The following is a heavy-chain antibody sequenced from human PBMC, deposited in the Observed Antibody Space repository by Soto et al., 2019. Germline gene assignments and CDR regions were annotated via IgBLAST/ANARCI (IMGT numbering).Heavy chain of an antibody. Sequence: QVQLVESGGGVVQPGRSLRLSCAASGFTFSSYGMHWVRQAPGKGLEWVAVIWYDGSNKYYADSVKGRFTISRDNSKNTLYLQMNSLRAEDTAVYYSARQEGKGYYYYGMDVWGQGTTVTVSS. CDR3: ARQEGKGYYYYGMDV. CDR2: IWYDGSNK. V-gene: IGHV3-33*01. J-gene: IGHJ6*02. CDR1: GFTFSSYG.